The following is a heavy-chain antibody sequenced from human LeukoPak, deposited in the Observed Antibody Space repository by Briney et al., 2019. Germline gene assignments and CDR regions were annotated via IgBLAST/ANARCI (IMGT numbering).Heavy chain of an antibody. CDR1: GFTFSSYT. CDR2: ISYDGSNK. J-gene: IGHJ4*02. CDR3: ASGTNDFWSGSHYFDY. V-gene: IGHV3-30-3*01. D-gene: IGHD3-3*01. Sequence: PGRSLRLYCAASGFTFSSYTMHWVRQAPGKGLEWVAVISYDGSNKYYADSVKGRFTISRDNSKNTLFLQMNSLRAEDTAVYYCASGTNDFWSGSHYFDYWGQGTLVTVSS.